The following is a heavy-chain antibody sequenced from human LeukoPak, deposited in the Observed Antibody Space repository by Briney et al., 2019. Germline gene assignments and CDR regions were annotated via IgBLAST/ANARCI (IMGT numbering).Heavy chain of an antibody. CDR1: GFTFNSYF. CDR2: ISDTSNYI. V-gene: IGHV3-21*01. J-gene: IGHJ4*02. Sequence: PGGSLRLSCAASGFTFNSYFLNWVRQAPGKGLEWVSSISDTSNYIYYADSVKGRFTVSRDNAKNSLYLQMNSLSAEDTAVYYCARRATTQRGHSYGLDYWGQGTLVTVSS. D-gene: IGHD5-18*01. CDR3: ARRATTQRGHSYGLDY.